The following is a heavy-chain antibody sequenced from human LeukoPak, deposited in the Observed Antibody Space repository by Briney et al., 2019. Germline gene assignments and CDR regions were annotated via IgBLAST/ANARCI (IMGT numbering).Heavy chain of an antibody. D-gene: IGHD3-10*01. CDR2: ISAYNGNT. CDR1: GYTFTSYG. V-gene: IGHV1-18*01. Sequence: ASVKVSCKASGYTFTSYGISWVRQAPGQGLEWMGWISAYNGNTNYAQKLQGRVTMTTDTSTSTTYMELRSLRSDDTAVYYCARDLERFFNLAWVRGVNWFDPWGQGTLVTVSS. J-gene: IGHJ5*02. CDR3: ARDLERFFNLAWVRGVNWFDP.